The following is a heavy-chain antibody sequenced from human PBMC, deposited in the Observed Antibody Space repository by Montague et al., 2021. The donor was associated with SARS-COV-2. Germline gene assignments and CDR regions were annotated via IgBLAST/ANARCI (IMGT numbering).Heavy chain of an antibody. J-gene: IGHJ6*02. Sequence: SETLSLTCTVSGGSISSSSYYWGWVRQPPGQGLEWIGSIYYSGSTYYNPSLKSRVTISVDTSKSQFSLKLSSVTAADTAVYYCARRVTGTTVHYYYYGMDVWGQGTTVTVSS. D-gene: IGHD1-20*01. V-gene: IGHV4-39*01. CDR1: GGSISSSSYY. CDR2: IYYSGST. CDR3: ARRVTGTTVHYYYYGMDV.